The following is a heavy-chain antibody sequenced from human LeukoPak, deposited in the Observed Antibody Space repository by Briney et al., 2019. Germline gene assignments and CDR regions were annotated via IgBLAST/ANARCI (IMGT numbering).Heavy chain of an antibody. CDR2: ISYDGSNK. Sequence: GGSLRLSCVASGFTFSSYGMHWVRQAPGKGLEWVAVISYDGSNKYYADSVKGRFTISRDNSKNTLYLQMNSLRAEDTAVYYCASIYGDYEGDYFDYWGQGTLVTVSS. D-gene: IGHD4-17*01. J-gene: IGHJ4*02. CDR3: ASIYGDYEGDYFDY. CDR1: GFTFSSYG. V-gene: IGHV3-30*03.